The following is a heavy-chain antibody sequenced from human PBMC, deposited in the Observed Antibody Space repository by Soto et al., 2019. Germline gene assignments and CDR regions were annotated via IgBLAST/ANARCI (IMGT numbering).Heavy chain of an antibody. CDR2: ISSSGTFT. J-gene: IGHJ1*01. D-gene: IGHD6-19*01. CDR1: GLTFTDYY. Sequence: GGSLRLSCASSGLTFTDYYMSWLRQAPGKGLEWISYISSSGTFTKYADSVEGRFTISRDNSNNSLFLQMNSLTFEDTAIYYCPRLATSSSGRDFWGQGNLVTVSS. V-gene: IGHV3-11*06. CDR3: PRLATSSSGRDF.